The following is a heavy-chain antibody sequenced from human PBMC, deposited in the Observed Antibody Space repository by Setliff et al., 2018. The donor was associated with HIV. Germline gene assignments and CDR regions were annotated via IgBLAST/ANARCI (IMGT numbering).Heavy chain of an antibody. D-gene: IGHD2-21*02. CDR1: GGSIRSSSYY. V-gene: IGHV4-39*01. Sequence: LSLTCNVSGGSIRSSSYYWGWIRQPPGKGLEWIGSIYYRGNTYYNPSLKSRVTISVDTSKNQFSLKLTSVIAADTAVYYCARHYGAVKSVVTVVAKYFPHWGQGTLVTVS. CDR3: ARHYGAVKSVVTVVAKYFPH. J-gene: IGHJ1*01. CDR2: IYYRGNT.